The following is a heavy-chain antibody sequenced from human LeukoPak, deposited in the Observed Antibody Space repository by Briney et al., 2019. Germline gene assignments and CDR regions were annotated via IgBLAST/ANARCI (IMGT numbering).Heavy chain of an antibody. J-gene: IGHJ4*02. CDR3: ARHLLWFGELSGGFDY. D-gene: IGHD3-10*01. CDR1: RFTFSSYS. V-gene: IGHV3-23*01. Sequence: GGSLRLSCVASRFTFSSYSMNWVRQAPGKGLEWVSGISSSGGSTYYADSVKGRFTISRDNSRNTLYLQMNSLRAEDTAVYYCARHLLWFGELSGGFDYWGQGTLVTVSS. CDR2: ISSSGGST.